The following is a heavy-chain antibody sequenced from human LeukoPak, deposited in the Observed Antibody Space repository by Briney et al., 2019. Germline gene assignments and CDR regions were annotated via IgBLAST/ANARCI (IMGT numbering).Heavy chain of an antibody. CDR1: GGSISSGSYY. CDR3: ARGLTTIFGVVNWFDP. CDR2: IYTSGST. Sequence: PSQTLSLTCTVSGGSISSGSYYWSWIRQPAWKGLEWIGHIYTSGSTNYNPSLKSRVTISVDTSKNQFSLKLSSVTAADRAVYSCARGLTTIFGVVNWFDPSGQGTLGIVSS. V-gene: IGHV4-61*09. J-gene: IGHJ5*02. D-gene: IGHD3-3*01.